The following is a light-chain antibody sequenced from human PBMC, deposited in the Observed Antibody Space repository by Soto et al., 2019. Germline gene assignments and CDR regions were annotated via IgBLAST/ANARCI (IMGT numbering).Light chain of an antibody. V-gene: IGKV3-20*01. CDR1: QSVSSSY. CDR3: QQYGSSPPIT. CDR2: DAS. J-gene: IGKJ5*01. Sequence: IVLMQSPGTLSLSPGERATLSCRASQSVSSSYLAWYQQKPGQAPRLLIXDASSRATGIPDRFSGIVSGTDFTLTIRRLEPEDFAVYYGQQYGSSPPITFCQGTRLEIK.